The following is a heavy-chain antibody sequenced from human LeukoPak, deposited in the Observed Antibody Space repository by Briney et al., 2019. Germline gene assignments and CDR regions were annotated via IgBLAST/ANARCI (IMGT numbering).Heavy chain of an antibody. D-gene: IGHD4-17*01. Sequence: SETLSLTCTVSGGSISSGGYYWSWIRQPPGKGLEWIGYIYRSGSTYYNPSLKSRVTISVDRSKNQFSLKLSSVTAADTAVYYCASLTTVTVGDYFDYWGQGTLVTVSS. CDR3: ASLTTVTVGDYFDY. V-gene: IGHV4-30-2*01. CDR2: IYRSGST. CDR1: GGSISSGGYY. J-gene: IGHJ4*02.